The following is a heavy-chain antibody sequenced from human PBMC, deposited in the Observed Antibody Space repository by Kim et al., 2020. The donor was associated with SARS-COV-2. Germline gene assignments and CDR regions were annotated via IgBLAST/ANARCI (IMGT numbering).Heavy chain of an antibody. CDR3: ASPSPSHPGLFDY. CDR2: INSDGSII. Sequence: GGSLRLSCAASGFTFSRYWMHWVRQVPGKGLVWVSRINSDGSIINYADSVKGRFTISRDNAKNTLYLQMNSLRAEDTAVYYCASPSPSHPGLFDYWGQGTLVTVSS. CDR1: GFTFSRYW. J-gene: IGHJ4*02. D-gene: IGHD2-2*01. V-gene: IGHV3-74*01.